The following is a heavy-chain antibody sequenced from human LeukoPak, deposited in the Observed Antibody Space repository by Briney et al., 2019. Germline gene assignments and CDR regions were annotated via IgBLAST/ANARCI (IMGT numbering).Heavy chain of an antibody. CDR3: ARRVDATRWFDP. CDR1: GFTFSNYF. V-gene: IGHV3-74*03. CDR2: INSDGTTT. J-gene: IGHJ5*02. D-gene: IGHD2-15*01. Sequence: GGSLRPSCAASGFTFSNYFMHWVRQAPGKGLVWVSRINSDGTTTMYADSVKGRFTISRDNAKNTLYLQMNSLRDEDTAVYYCARRVDATRWFDPWGQGTLVAVSS.